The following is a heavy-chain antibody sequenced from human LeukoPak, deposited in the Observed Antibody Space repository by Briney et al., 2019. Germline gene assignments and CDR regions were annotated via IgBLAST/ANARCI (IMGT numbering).Heavy chain of an antibody. CDR3: ARDVGPYGGNPGSS. D-gene: IGHD4-23*01. Sequence: GGSLRLSCAASGFIFSNYWMHWVRQAPGKGLVWVSRVATDGTGPSYADSVKGRFTISRDYAKNTLYLQMNSLSAEDTAVYYCARDVGPYGGNPGSSWGQGTLVTVSS. J-gene: IGHJ5*02. CDR2: VATDGTGP. V-gene: IGHV3-74*01. CDR1: GFIFSNYW.